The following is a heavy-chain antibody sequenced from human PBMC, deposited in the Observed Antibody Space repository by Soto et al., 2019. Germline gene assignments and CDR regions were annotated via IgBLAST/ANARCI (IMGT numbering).Heavy chain of an antibody. D-gene: IGHD6-6*01. CDR3: ARGFEYSTSSVLGFLDH. J-gene: IGHJ4*02. CDR2: ISTYNANT. CDR1: GYTFSSYC. Sequence: ASVKVSCKASGYTFSSYCISWVLQAPGQGLEWMGWISTYNANTNYARKLQGRVTMTTDTSTRIVYMELRSLRFDDTAVYYCARGFEYSTSSVLGFLDHWGQGTLVTVSS. V-gene: IGHV1-18*04.